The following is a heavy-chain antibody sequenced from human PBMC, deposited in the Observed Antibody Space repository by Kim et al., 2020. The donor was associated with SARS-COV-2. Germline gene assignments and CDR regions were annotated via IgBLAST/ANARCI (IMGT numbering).Heavy chain of an antibody. V-gene: IGHV3-21*01. D-gene: IGHD6-13*01. Sequence: GGSLRLSCAASGFTFSTYSMNWVRQAPGKGLEWVSSISTTTSDIYYADSVKGRFTISRDNAKNSLYLQMNSLRAEDTAVYYCVRGYSSTLGFWGQGTLVTVSS. CDR3: VRGYSSTLGF. J-gene: IGHJ4*02. CDR2: ISTTTSDI. CDR1: GFTFSTYS.